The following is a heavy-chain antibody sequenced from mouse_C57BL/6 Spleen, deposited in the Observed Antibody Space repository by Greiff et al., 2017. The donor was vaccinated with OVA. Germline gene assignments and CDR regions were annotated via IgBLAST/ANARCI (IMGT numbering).Heavy chain of an antibody. J-gene: IGHJ2*01. CDR2: IYPRSGNT. D-gene: IGHD1-1*01. CDR3: ASYDGSSYYFDY. CDR1: GYTFTSYG. Sequence: QVQLKESGAELARPGASVKLSCKASGYTFTSYGISWVKQRTGQGLEWIGEIYPRSGNTYYNEKFKGKATLTADKSSSTAYMELRSLTSEVSAVSLCASYDGSSYYFDYWGQGTTLTVSS. V-gene: IGHV1-81*01.